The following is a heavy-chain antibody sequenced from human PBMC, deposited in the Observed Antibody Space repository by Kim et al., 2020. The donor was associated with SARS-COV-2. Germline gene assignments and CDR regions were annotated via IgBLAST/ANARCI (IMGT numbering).Heavy chain of an antibody. D-gene: IGHD2-2*01. CDR1: GGSISSYY. CDR2: IYYSGRT. CDR3: ARRVVVPAAHSFWFDP. J-gene: IGHJ5*02. Sequence: SETLSLTCTVPGGSISSYYWSWIRQPPGKGLEWIGYIYYSGRTNYNPSLKSRVTISVDTSKNQFSLKLSSVTAADTAVYYCARRVVVPAAHSFWFDPWGQGTLVAVSS. V-gene: IGHV4-59*13.